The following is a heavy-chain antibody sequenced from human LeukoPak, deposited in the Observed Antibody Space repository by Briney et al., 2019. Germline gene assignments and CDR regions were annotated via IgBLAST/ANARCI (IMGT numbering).Heavy chain of an antibody. D-gene: IGHD3-10*01. V-gene: IGHV3-30*02. Sequence: GGSLRLSCAASGFTFSSYGMHWVRQAPGKGLEWVAFIRYDGSNKYYADSVKGRFTISRDNSKNTLYLQMNSLRAEDTAVYYCAKDQGPDYYGSGSPLNWGQGTLVTVSS. CDR3: AKDQGPDYYGSGSPLN. CDR1: GFTFSSYG. J-gene: IGHJ4*02. CDR2: IRYDGSNK.